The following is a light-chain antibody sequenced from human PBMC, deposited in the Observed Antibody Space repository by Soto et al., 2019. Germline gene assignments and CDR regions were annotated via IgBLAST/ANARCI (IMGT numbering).Light chain of an antibody. V-gene: IGKV1-5*03. CDR3: HQYHNFPRT. J-gene: IGKJ1*01. CDR2: QAS. CDR1: QTINTW. Sequence: DIQMAQSPSTLPANIGDRVSITCRASQTINTWLAWYQQKPGKAPNLLIYQASTLETGVPSRFSGSGSGTEFTLTVSSLQPDDFATYYCHQYHNFPRTFGQGTKVDIK.